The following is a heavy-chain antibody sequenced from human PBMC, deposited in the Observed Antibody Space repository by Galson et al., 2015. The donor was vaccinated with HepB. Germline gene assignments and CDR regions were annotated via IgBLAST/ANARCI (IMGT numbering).Heavy chain of an antibody. CDR3: ARDPRYILTGYTFDY. CDR2: INPSGGST. Sequence: SVKVSCKASGYTFTSYYMHWVRQAPGQGLEWMGIINPSGGSTSYAQKFQGRVTMTRDTSTSTVYMELSSLRSEDTAVYYCARDPRYILTGYTFDYWGQGTLVTVSS. V-gene: IGHV1-46*01. J-gene: IGHJ4*02. CDR1: GYTFTSYY. D-gene: IGHD3-9*01.